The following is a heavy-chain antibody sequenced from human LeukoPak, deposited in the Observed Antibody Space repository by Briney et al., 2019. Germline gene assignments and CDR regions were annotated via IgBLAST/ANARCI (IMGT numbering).Heavy chain of an antibody. V-gene: IGHV4-34*01. D-gene: IGHD3-22*01. J-gene: IGHJ6*03. CDR2: INHSGST. CDR1: GGSFSGYY. Sequence: PSETLSLTCAVYGGSFSGYYWSWIRQPPGKGLEWIGEINHSGSTNYNPSLKSRVTISVDTSKNQFSLKLSSVTAADTAVYYCTRGSIAYYYMDVWGKGTTVTIS. CDR3: TRGSIAYYYMDV.